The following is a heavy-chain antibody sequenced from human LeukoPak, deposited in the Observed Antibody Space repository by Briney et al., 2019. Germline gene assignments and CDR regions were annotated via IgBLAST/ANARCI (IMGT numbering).Heavy chain of an antibody. CDR1: GFTFSDYY. CDR3: ARDPGGNALVRGASDY. Sequence: GGSLRLSCAASGFTFSDYYMSWIRQAPGKGLEWVSYISSSSSYTNYADSVKGRFTISRDNAKNSLYLQMNSLRADDTALYYCARDPGGNALVRGASDYWGQGTLVTVSS. V-gene: IGHV3-11*05. D-gene: IGHD3-10*01. CDR2: ISSSSSYT. J-gene: IGHJ4*02.